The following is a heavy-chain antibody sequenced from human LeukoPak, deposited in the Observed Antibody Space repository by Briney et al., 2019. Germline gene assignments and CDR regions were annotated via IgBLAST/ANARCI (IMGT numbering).Heavy chain of an antibody. CDR2: IKQDGSEK. J-gene: IGHJ4*02. V-gene: IGHV3-7*01. Sequence: GGSLRLSCAASGFTFSSYWMSWVRQAPGKGLEWVANIKQDGSEKYYVDSVKGRFTISRDNAKNSLYLQMNSLRAEDTAVYYCARVDYSNYPLFDYWGQGTLVTVSS. CDR1: GFTFSSYW. CDR3: ARVDYSNYPLFDY. D-gene: IGHD4-11*01.